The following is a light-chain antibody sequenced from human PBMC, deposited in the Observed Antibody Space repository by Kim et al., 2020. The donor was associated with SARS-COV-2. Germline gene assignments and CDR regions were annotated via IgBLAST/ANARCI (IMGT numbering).Light chain of an antibody. Sequence: SSELTQDPAVSVALGQTVRITCQGDSLRSYYATWYQQKPGQAPILVIYGKNNRPSGIPDRFYGSSSGNTASLTITGTQSGDEADYDSKSRDSNDNVVFGG. J-gene: IGLJ2*01. CDR1: SLRSYY. CDR2: GKN. CDR3: KSRDSNDNVV. V-gene: IGLV3-19*01.